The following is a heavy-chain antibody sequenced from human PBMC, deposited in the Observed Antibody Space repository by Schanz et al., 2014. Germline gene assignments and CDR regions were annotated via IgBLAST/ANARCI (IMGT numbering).Heavy chain of an antibody. Sequence: EVQLVESGGGLVKPGGFLRLSCAASGFTFSDAWMSWVRQAPGKGLEWLSVISASGGDTYYADSVKGRFTTSRDNSKSTLYLQMNSLRAEDTAVYYCAKGRFGELSAFDIWGQGTMVTVSS. CDR2: ISASGGDT. CDR3: AKGRFGELSAFDI. CDR1: GFTFSDAW. V-gene: IGHV3-23*04. D-gene: IGHD3-10*01. J-gene: IGHJ3*02.